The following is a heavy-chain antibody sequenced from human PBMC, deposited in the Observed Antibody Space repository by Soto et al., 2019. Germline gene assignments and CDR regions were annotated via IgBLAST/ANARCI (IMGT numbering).Heavy chain of an antibody. V-gene: IGHV1-69*11. Sequence: QVHLVQSGTEVKKPGSSVKVSCKASGGTFSSSGFSWVQQAPGQGLEWMGMIVPSLDTTNYAQKFQARVTITADEVTSTAYMELSSLRSEDTAVYYCARWPQPRYTADPYAVDVWGQGTRVIVSS. J-gene: IGHJ6*02. CDR3: ARWPQPRYTADPYAVDV. CDR2: IVPSLDTT. D-gene: IGHD3-16*02. CDR1: GGTFSSSG.